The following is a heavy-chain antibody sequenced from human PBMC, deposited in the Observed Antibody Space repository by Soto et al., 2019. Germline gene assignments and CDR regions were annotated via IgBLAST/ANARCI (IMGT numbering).Heavy chain of an antibody. J-gene: IGHJ5*02. D-gene: IGHD5-18*01. Sequence: QVQLQESGPGLVKPSQTLSLTCTVSGDSISSHNNYWSWIRQPPGEGLEWIGFISYSGTTSYSPSPKSRVAISLDTSKNQFSLSLSSVTAADTAVYYCARGRGYSYGLDPWGQGTLVTVSS. CDR2: ISYSGTT. V-gene: IGHV4-30-4*01. CDR1: GDSISSHNNY. CDR3: ARGRGYSYGLDP.